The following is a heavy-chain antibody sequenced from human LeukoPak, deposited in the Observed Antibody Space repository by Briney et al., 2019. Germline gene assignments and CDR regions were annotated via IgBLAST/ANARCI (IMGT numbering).Heavy chain of an antibody. V-gene: IGHV3-33*08. CDR2: IWHDGNNK. CDR1: GFTFSSYS. CDR3: AREGYTNYERELDY. J-gene: IGHJ4*02. Sequence: GGSLRLSCADSGFTFSSYSMNWVRQAPGKGLEWVAAIWHDGNNKYYADFVKGRFTTSRDNSKDTVYLQMNSLRAEDTAVYYCAREGYTNYERELDYWGRGTLVTVSS. D-gene: IGHD3-3*01.